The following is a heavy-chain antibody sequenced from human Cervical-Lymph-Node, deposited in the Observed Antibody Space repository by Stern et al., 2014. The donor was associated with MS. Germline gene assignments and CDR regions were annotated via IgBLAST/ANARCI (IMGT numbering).Heavy chain of an antibody. CDR2: INPSGGST. Sequence: VQLVESRPEVKKPGASVKVSCKASGYTFTSYYIHWVRQAPGQGLERMGIINPSGGSTSHAQKFQGRVTMTRDTSTSTVYMELSSLRSEDTAVYYCAREVAGHRLGMMDVWGQGTTVTVSS. CDR3: AREVAGHRLGMMDV. V-gene: IGHV1-46*01. J-gene: IGHJ6*02. CDR1: GYTFTSYY. D-gene: IGHD6-19*01.